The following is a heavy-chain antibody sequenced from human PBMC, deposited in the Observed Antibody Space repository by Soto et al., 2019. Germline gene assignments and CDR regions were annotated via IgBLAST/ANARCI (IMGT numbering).Heavy chain of an antibody. Sequence: EVQLVESGGGLVQPGRSLRLSCAASGFTFDDHAMHWVRQGPGKGLEWVSGISWNSGTIVYADSVKGRFTISRDNTKNSLYLQIDSLTAEDTALDYCAKDINSTGWYFGLDLWGQGTTVTVS. V-gene: IGHV3-9*01. CDR3: AKDINSTGWYFGLDL. J-gene: IGHJ6*02. CDR2: ISWNSGTI. D-gene: IGHD6-19*01. CDR1: GFTFDDHA.